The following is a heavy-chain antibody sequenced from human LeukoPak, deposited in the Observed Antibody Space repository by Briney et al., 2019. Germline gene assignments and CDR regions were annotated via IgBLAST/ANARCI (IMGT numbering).Heavy chain of an antibody. CDR2: ISGSSNYI. CDR1: GFTFSSYS. J-gene: IGHJ4*02. CDR3: ARRDIAAAIDY. V-gene: IGHV3-21*01. D-gene: IGHD6-13*01. Sequence: GGSLRLSCAASGFTFSSYSMNWVRQAPGKGLEWVSFISGSSNYIYDADSVKGRFTISRDNAKNSLYLQMNSLRAEDTAVYYCARRDIAAAIDYWGQGTLVTVSS.